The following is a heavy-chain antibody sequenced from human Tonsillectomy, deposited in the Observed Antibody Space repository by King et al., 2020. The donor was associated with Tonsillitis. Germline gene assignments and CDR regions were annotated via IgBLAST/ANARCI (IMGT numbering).Heavy chain of an antibody. CDR3: ARTRPWSTRAFDI. J-gene: IGHJ3*02. Sequence: VQLQESGPGLVKPSDTLSLTCAVSGYSISSSNWWGWIRQPPGKGLEWIGYIYYSGSTYYIPSLKSRVTMSVDTSKNQFSLKLSSVTAVDTAVYYCARTRPWSTRAFDIWGQGTMVTVSS. V-gene: IGHV4-28*01. CDR1: GYSISSSNW. CDR2: IYYSGST. D-gene: IGHD2-15*01.